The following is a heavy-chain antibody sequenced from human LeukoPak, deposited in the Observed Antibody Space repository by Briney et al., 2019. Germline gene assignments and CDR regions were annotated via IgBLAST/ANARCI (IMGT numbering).Heavy chain of an antibody. J-gene: IGHJ4*02. CDR3: AKSTSGYDSSGYTYYFDY. D-gene: IGHD3-22*01. CDR1: GFIFSSYG. CDR2: ISGSGGST. V-gene: IGHV3-23*01. Sequence: GGSLRLSCAASGFIFSSYGMSWVRQAPGKGLEWVSAISGSGGSTYYADSVKGRFTISRDNSKNTLYLQMNSLRAEDTAVYYCAKSTSGYDSSGYTYYFDYWGQGTLVTVSS.